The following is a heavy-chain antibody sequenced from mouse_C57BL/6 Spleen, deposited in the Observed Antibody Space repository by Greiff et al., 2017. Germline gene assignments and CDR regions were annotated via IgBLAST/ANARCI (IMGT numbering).Heavy chain of an antibody. V-gene: IGHV3-6*01. J-gene: IGHJ2*01. CDR1: GYSITSGYY. D-gene: IGHD2-10*01. Sequence: EVQLQESGPGLVKPSQSLSLTCSVTGYSITSGYYWNWIRQFPGNKLEWMGYISYDGSNNYNPSLKNRISITRDTSKNQFFLKLNSVTTEDTATYYFARGAYPDYWGQGTTLTVSS. CDR2: ISYDGSN. CDR3: ARGAYPDY.